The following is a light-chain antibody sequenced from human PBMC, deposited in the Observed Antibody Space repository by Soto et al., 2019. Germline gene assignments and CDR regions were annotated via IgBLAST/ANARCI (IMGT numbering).Light chain of an antibody. CDR1: SSDVGGYNY. V-gene: IGLV2-11*01. J-gene: IGLJ1*01. CDR3: WSYAGSYTDV. CDR2: DVS. Sequence: QSVLTQPRSVSGSPGQSVTISCTGTSSDVGGYNYVSWYQQHPGKAPKLMIYDVSKRPSGVPDRFSGSKSGNAASLTISGLQAEDEAYYYCWSYAGSYTDVFGTGTKLTVL.